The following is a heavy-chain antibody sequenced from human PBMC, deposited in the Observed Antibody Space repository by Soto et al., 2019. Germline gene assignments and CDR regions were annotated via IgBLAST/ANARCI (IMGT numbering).Heavy chain of an antibody. J-gene: IGHJ4*02. D-gene: IGHD3-10*01. CDR2: IYYSGST. CDR1: GGSISSYY. V-gene: IGHV4-59*01. CDR3: ARDYYGSGSPPLGY. Sequence: QVQLRESGPGLVKPSETLSLTCTVSGGSISSYYWSWIRQPPGKGLEWIGYIYYSGSTNYNPSLKSRVTISVDTSKNQFSLKLSSVTAADTAVYYCARDYYGSGSPPLGYWGQGTLVTVSS.